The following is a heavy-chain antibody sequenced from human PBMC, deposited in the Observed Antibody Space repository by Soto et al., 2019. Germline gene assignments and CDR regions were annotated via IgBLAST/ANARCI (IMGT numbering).Heavy chain of an antibody. D-gene: IGHD2-15*01. V-gene: IGHV3-23*01. CDR1: GFTLGTYV. J-gene: IGHJ4*02. Sequence: EVQLLESGGGLVQPGGSLRLSCAASGFTLGTYVMTWVRQAPVKGLEWVSAISGSGGSTNYADPVKGRFTISIDNTKNTLYLQMNSLRVEDTAVYYCAKDRKGSYCSGGTCYSFAYWGQGTLVTVPS. CDR2: ISGSGGST. CDR3: AKDRKGSYCSGGTCYSFAY.